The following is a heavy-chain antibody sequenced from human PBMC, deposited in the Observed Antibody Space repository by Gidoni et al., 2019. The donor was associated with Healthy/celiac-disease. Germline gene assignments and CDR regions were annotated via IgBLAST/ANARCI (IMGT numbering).Heavy chain of an antibody. CDR3: ARAGGGYSGYDSRDYYYGMDV. CDR2: IIPIFGTA. V-gene: IGHV1-69*19. CDR1: GGTFSSYA. D-gene: IGHD5-12*01. J-gene: IGHJ6*02. Sequence: QVQLVQSGAEVKKPGSSVKVSCKASGGTFSSYAISWVRQAPGQGLEWMGGIIPIFGTANYAQKFQGRVTITADESTSTAYMELSSLRSEDTAVYYCARAGGGYSGYDSRDYYYGMDVWGQGTTVTVSS.